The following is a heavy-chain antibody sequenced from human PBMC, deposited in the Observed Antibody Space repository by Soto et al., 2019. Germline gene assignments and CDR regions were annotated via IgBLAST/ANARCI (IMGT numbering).Heavy chain of an antibody. CDR1: GGSISSGGYY. V-gene: IGHV4-31*03. CDR3: ARGGGVTMVRGVIIKGASWFDP. Sequence: QVQLQESGPGLVKPSQTLSLTCTVSGGSISSGGYYWSWIRQHPGKGLEWIGYIYYSGSTYYNPSLESRVTISVDTSKNQFSLKLSSVTAADTAVYYCARGGGVTMVRGVIIKGASWFDPWGQGTLVTVSS. D-gene: IGHD3-10*01. CDR2: IYYSGST. J-gene: IGHJ5*02.